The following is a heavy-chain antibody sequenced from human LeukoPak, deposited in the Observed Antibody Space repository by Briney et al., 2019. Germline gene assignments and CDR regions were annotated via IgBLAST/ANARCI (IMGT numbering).Heavy chain of an antibody. CDR1: GFTFSTYS. Sequence: GGSLRLSCAASGFTFSTYSMNWVRQAPGKGLEWVSSISSSSSYIYYADSVKGRFTISRDNAKNSLYLQMNSLRAEDTAVYYCARAWGTPNFDYWGQGTLVTVSS. V-gene: IGHV3-21*01. D-gene: IGHD3-16*01. CDR2: ISSSSSYI. J-gene: IGHJ4*02. CDR3: ARAWGTPNFDY.